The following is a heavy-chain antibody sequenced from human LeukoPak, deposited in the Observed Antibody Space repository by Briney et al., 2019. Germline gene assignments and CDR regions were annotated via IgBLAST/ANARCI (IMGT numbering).Heavy chain of an antibody. CDR3: ARVGGDYDILTGYSYYFDY. CDR2: IIPIFGTA. Sequence: LRASVKVSCKASGGTFSSYAISWVRQAPGQGLEWMGGIIPIFGTANYAQKFQGRVTITADESTSTAYMELSSLRSEDTAVYYCARVGGDYDILTGYSYYFDYWGQGTLVTVSS. D-gene: IGHD3-9*01. J-gene: IGHJ4*02. V-gene: IGHV1-69*13. CDR1: GGTFSSYA.